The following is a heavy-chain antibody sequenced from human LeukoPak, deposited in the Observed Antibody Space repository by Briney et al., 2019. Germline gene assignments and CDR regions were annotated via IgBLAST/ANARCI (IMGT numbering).Heavy chain of an antibody. J-gene: IGHJ4*02. Sequence: SETLSLTCTVSGGSLSDYYWTWIRQSPGTGLEWIGYMDYSGSTAYNPSLKSRVTISIDTSKKQFSLELSSVTAADTAIYFCARRKRGSGGPFDYWGQGTLVTVSS. CDR3: ARRKRGSGGPFDY. D-gene: IGHD6-19*01. V-gene: IGHV4-59*08. CDR2: MDYSGST. CDR1: GGSLSDYY.